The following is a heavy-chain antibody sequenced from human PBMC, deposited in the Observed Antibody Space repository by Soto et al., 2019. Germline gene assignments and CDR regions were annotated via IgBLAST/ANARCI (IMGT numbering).Heavy chain of an antibody. CDR3: ARGQRFSDWFDP. V-gene: IGHV4-4*07. D-gene: IGHD3-3*01. Sequence: PSETLSLTCTISGGAIGIHYWTWIRQPAGKGLEWIGRIYGSGSTKYNPSLQSRVTMSLDTSKNQFSLRLESVTAADTAVYCARGQRFSDWFDPWGQGTLVTVSS. J-gene: IGHJ5*02. CDR2: IYGSGST. CDR1: GGAIGIHY.